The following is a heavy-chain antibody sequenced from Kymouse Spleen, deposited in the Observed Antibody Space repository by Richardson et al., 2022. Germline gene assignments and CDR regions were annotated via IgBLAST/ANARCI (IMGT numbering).Heavy chain of an antibody. CDR1: GGSISSSSYY. CDR3: ARGIAARPGDY. V-gene: IGHV4-39*01. D-gene: IGHD6-6*01. J-gene: IGHJ4*02. Sequence: QLQLQESGPGLVKPSETLSLTCTVSGGSISSSSYYWGWIRQPPGKGLEWIGSIYYSGSTYYNPSLKSRVTISVDTSKNQFSLKLSSVTAADTAVYYCARGIAARPGDYWGQGTLVTVSS. CDR2: IYYSGST.